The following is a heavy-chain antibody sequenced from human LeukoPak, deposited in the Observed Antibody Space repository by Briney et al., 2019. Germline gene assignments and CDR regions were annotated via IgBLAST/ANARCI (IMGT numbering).Heavy chain of an antibody. CDR3: ARHPNYDFWSLEYYYGMDV. D-gene: IGHD3-3*01. CDR2: ICYSGST. Sequence: SETLSLTCTVSGGSIRSSSYYWGWIRQPPGKGLEWIGSICYSGSTYYNPSLKSRVTISVDTSKNQFSLKLSSVTAADTAVYYCARHPNYDFWSLEYYYGMDVWGQGTTVTVSS. CDR1: GGSIRSSSYY. V-gene: IGHV4-39*01. J-gene: IGHJ6*02.